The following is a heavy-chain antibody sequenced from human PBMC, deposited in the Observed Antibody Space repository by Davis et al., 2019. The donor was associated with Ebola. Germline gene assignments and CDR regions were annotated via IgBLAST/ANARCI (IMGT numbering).Heavy chain of an antibody. D-gene: IGHD6-19*01. CDR3: AKRATVKVAGANYYNAMDV. V-gene: IGHV3-23*01. CDR2: ISGTGGDP. J-gene: IGHJ6*04. CDR1: GFTFSTYA. Sequence: PAGSLTLSCAGSGFTFSTYAMTWVRQAPGKGLEWVSRISGTGGDPHYADSVKGRFTISRANSKNTLYLQMNSLRAEDTAVFYCAKRATVKVAGANYYNAMDVWGKGTTVTVSS.